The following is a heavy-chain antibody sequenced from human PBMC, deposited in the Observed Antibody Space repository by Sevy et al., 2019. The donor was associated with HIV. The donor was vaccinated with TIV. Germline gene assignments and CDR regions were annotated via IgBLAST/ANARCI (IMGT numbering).Heavy chain of an antibody. D-gene: IGHD3-16*01. CDR2: ISSSSSYI. CDR3: ASDYDYVWGSLY. Sequence: GGSLRLSCAASGFTFSSYSMNWVRQAPGKGLEWVSSISSSSSYIYYADSVNGRFTISRDNAKNSLYLQMNSLRAEDTAVYYCASDYDYVWGSLYWGQGTLVTVSS. J-gene: IGHJ4*02. V-gene: IGHV3-21*01. CDR1: GFTFSSYS.